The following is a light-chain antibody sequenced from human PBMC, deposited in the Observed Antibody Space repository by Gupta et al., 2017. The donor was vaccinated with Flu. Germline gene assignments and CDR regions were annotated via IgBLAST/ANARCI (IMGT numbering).Light chain of an antibody. V-gene: IGKV1-5*03. CDR1: QTISSW. J-gene: IGKJ3*01. CDR2: KAS. Sequence: DLQMTQSPSTLSASVGDRVTITCRASQTISSWLAWYQQKPGKAPNLLIYKASNLESGVPSRFSGSGSGTEFTLTISSLQPDDFATYYCQQYNSYPVTFGPGTKVDIK. CDR3: QQYNSYPVT.